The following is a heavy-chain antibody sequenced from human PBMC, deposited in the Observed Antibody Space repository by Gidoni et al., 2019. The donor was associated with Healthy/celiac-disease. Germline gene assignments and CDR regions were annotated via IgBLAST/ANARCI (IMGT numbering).Heavy chain of an antibody. CDR3: ARGQRTTVTTSWYFDL. J-gene: IGHJ2*01. CDR2: INHSGST. CDR1: GGSFSGYY. D-gene: IGHD4-17*01. V-gene: IGHV4-34*01. Sequence: QVQLQQWGAGLLKPSETLSLTCAVYGGSFSGYYWSWLRQPPGKGLEWIGEINHSGSTNYNPSLKSRVTISVDTSKNQFSLKLSSVTAADTAVYYCARGQRTTVTTSWYFDLWGRGTLVTVSS.